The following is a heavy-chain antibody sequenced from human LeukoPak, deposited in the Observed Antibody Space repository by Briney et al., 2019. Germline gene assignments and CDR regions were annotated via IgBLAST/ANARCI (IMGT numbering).Heavy chain of an antibody. CDR2: MNPNGIAA. V-gene: IGHV1-8*01. Sequence: GASVKVSCKASGYPFSIYDVNWVRLAAGQGLEWLGWMNPNGIAAGYSQKFQDRVTLTMDTSTSTAYLELSSLRSEDTAVYYCARGRLSTLWGQGTLVTVSS. CDR1: GYPFSIYD. D-gene: IGHD2-2*01. J-gene: IGHJ4*02. CDR3: ARGRLSTL.